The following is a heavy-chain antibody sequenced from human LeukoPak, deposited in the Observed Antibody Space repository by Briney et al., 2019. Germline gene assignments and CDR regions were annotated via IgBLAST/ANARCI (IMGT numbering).Heavy chain of an antibody. D-gene: IGHD4-23*01. Sequence: PGGSLRLSCAASGFPFSSYGMHWVRQAPGKGLDWVAFIQNDGSNKYYADSVKGRFTISRDNSKNTMYLQMNSLRPEDTAVYYCVTPGTVGHPYWGQGTLVTVSS. CDR1: GFPFSSYG. CDR2: IQNDGSNK. J-gene: IGHJ4*02. V-gene: IGHV3-30*02. CDR3: VTPGTVGHPY.